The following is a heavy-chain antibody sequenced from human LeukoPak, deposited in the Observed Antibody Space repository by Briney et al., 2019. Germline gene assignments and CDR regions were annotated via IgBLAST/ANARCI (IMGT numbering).Heavy chain of an antibody. D-gene: IGHD3-10*01. CDR2: IFPSGST. J-gene: IGHJ4*02. CDR3: AGMVRGVIIPDTYFDY. CDR1: GASISSSNW. Sequence: SGTLSLTCAVSGASISSSNWWSWVRQPPGKGLEWIGEIFPSGSTNYNPSLKSRVTISVDTSKNQFSLKLSSVTAADTAVYYCAGMVRGVIIPDTYFDYWGQGTLVTVSS. V-gene: IGHV4-4*02.